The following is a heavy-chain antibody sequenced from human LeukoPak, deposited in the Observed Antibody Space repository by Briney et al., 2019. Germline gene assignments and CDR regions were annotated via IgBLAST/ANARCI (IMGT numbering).Heavy chain of an antibody. CDR2: INPNSGGT. CDR1: GYTFTGYY. Sequence: ASVKVSCKASGYTFTGYYMHWVRQAPGQGLEWMGWINPNSGGTNYAQKFQGWVTMTRDTSISTAYMELSRLRSDDTAVYYCARGDRPLYSNYDYYYYGMDVWGQGTTVTVSS. J-gene: IGHJ6*02. D-gene: IGHD4-11*01. V-gene: IGHV1-2*04. CDR3: ARGDRPLYSNYDYYYYGMDV.